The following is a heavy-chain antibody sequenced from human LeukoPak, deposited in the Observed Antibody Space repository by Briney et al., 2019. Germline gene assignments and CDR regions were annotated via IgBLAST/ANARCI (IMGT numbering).Heavy chain of an antibody. D-gene: IGHD3-16*01. J-gene: IGHJ4*02. Sequence: PGGCLRLSCAASGFTFSSYGMHWVRQAPGKGLEWVAVISYDGSNKYYADSVKGRFTISRDNSKNTLYLQMNSLRSDDTALYYCARDPGEWEPTLDYWGQGTLVTVSS. CDR1: GFTFSSYG. CDR3: ARDPGEWEPTLDY. V-gene: IGHV3-30*03. CDR2: ISYDGSNK.